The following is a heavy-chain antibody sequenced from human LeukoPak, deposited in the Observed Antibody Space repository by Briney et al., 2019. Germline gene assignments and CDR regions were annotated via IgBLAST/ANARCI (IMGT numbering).Heavy chain of an antibody. CDR3: ASAISYYDLLTGFHNVNYFDF. D-gene: IGHD3-9*01. Sequence: GASVKVSCKASGGTFTGYALSWVRQAPGQGLEWMGGSIPVFGTPTYAQNFQGRITITADESTSTAYMELSSLRSEDTAVYYCASAISYYDLLTGFHNVNYFDFWGQGTLVTVSS. J-gene: IGHJ4*02. CDR2: SIPVFGTP. V-gene: IGHV1-69*13. CDR1: GGTFTGYA.